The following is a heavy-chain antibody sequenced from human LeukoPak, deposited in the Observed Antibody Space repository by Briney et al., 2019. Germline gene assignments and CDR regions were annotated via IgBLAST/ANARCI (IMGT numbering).Heavy chain of an antibody. CDR3: AKDPGSNSYGSFDS. CDR2: TSGSGRNT. CDR1: GFTFSTYA. Sequence: QTGGSLRLSCAASGFTFSTYAMTWVRQAPGKGLEWVSSTSGSGRNTYYADSVKGRFTISRDKSKNTLYLQMNSLRAEDTAIYYCAKDPGSNSYGSFDSWGRGTLVTVSS. V-gene: IGHV3-23*01. D-gene: IGHD5-18*01. J-gene: IGHJ4*02.